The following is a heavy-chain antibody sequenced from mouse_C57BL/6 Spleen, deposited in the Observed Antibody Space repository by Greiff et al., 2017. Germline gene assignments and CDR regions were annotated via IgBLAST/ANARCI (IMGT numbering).Heavy chain of an antibody. CDR3: ARSRGLFDY. D-gene: IGHD1-1*01. J-gene: IGHJ2*01. Sequence: QVQLQQPGAELVRPGSSVKLSCKASGYTFTSYWMHWVKQRPIQGLEWIGNIDPSDSETHYNQKFKDKDTLTVDKSSSTAYMQLSSLTSEDAAVYYCARSRGLFDYWGQGTTLTVSS. CDR1: GYTFTSYW. CDR2: IDPSDSET. V-gene: IGHV1-52*01.